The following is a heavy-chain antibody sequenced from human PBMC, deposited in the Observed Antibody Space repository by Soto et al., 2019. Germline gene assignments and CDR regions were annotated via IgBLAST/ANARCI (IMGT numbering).Heavy chain of an antibody. V-gene: IGHV1-69*13. CDR2: IIPIFGTA. Sequence: ASVKVSCKASGGTFSSYAIIWVRQAPGQGLEWMGGIIPIFGTANYAQKFQGRVTITADESTSTAYMELSSLRSEDTAVYYCARDSLRITMVRGVPGDYYGMDVWGQGTTVTVSS. CDR3: ARDSLRITMVRGVPGDYYGMDV. CDR1: GGTFSSYA. J-gene: IGHJ6*02. D-gene: IGHD3-10*01.